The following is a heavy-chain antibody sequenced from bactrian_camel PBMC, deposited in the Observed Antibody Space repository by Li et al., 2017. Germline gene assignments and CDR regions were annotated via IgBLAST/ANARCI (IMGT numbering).Heavy chain of an antibody. CDR3: AADRSTCGLGIRPSY. CDR2: ASTGGAIT. CDR1: GFATSSYY. Sequence: QLVESGGGSVEAGGSLRLSCAASGFATSSYYVSWVRQAPGKGLEWVSRASTGGAITAYAESVKGRFTISRDNAKNTLYLQMNSLKPEDTAIYYCAADRSTCGLGIRPSYWGQGTQVTVS. V-gene: IGHV3S28*01. D-gene: IGHD1*01. J-gene: IGHJ4*01.